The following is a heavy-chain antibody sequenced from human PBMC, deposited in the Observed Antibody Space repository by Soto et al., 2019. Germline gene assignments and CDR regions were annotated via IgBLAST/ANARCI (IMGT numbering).Heavy chain of an antibody. Sequence: QVQLVESGGGLVNPGGSLRLSCAASGFTFSDFYMSWIRQSPGKGLEWVSTISSSGSTVAYADSVKGRSAISRDNAKNSLFLHMNSLKSEDTAVYYCASEQWYQFDLWGQGALATVSS. V-gene: IGHV3-11*01. CDR2: ISSSGSTV. J-gene: IGHJ5*02. D-gene: IGHD2-2*01. CDR1: GFTFSDFY. CDR3: ASEQWYQFDL.